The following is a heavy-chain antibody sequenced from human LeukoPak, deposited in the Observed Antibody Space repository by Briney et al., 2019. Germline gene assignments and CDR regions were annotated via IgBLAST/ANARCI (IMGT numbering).Heavy chain of an antibody. CDR3: ASGTVVTPVGDY. J-gene: IGHJ4*02. CDR2: INHSGST. Sequence: PSETLSLTCAVYGGSFSGYYWSWIRQPPGKGLEWIGEINHSGSTNYNPSLKSRVTISVDTSKNLYSLKLSSVTAADTAVYYCASGTVVTPVGDYWGQGTLVTVSS. V-gene: IGHV4-34*01. D-gene: IGHD4-23*01. CDR1: GGSFSGYY.